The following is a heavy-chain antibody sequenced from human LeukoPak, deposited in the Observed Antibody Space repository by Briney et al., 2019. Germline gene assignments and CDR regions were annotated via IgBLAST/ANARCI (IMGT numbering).Heavy chain of an antibody. CDR2: INNDGSIT. D-gene: IGHD2-15*01. J-gene: IGHJ4*02. Sequence: PGGSLRLSCAASGFTFSNYWMHWVRQAPGKGLVWVSRINNDGSITSYADSVKGRFTISRDNARNTLHLQMNSLRAEDTAVYYCAKTLGRYCSGGSCYSSLYHFDYWGQGTLVTVSS. CDR3: AKTLGRYCSGGSCYSSLYHFDY. V-gene: IGHV3-74*01. CDR1: GFTFSNYW.